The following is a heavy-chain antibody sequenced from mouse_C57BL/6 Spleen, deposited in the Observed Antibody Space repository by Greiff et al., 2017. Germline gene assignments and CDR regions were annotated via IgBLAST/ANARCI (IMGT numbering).Heavy chain of an antibody. D-gene: IGHD4-1*01. Sequence: VPLPPPLSSLVPPVASVPLSCQASGYTFTSSWMHWVKQRPGPGLAWIGMIHPHSGSTNYNEKFKSKATLTVDKSSSTAYMQLSSLTSEDSAVYYCATNWDWYFDVWGTGTTVTVSS. V-gene: IGHV1-64*01. J-gene: IGHJ1*03. CDR3: ATNWDWYFDV. CDR2: IHPHSGST. CDR1: GYTFTSSW.